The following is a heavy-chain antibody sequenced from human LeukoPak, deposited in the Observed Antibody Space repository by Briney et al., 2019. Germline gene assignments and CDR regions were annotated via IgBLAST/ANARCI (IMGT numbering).Heavy chain of an antibody. Sequence: GGSLRLSCAASGFTFSSYSMNWVRQAPGKGLEWVSYISGSSSTIYYADSVKGRFTISRDNAKNSLYLQMNSLRAEDTAVFYCARYYYGSGSYRAFDYWGQGTLVTVSS. CDR1: GFTFSSYS. V-gene: IGHV3-48*01. J-gene: IGHJ4*02. D-gene: IGHD3-10*01. CDR2: ISGSSSTI. CDR3: ARYYYGSGSYRAFDY.